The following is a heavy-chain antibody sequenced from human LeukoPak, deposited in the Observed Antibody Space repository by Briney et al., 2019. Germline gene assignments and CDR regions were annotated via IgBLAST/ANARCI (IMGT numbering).Heavy chain of an antibody. CDR3: AKHINVKAVADFQH. CDR1: XFTFXSYA. CDR2: ISGSGGST. D-gene: IGHD6-19*01. V-gene: IGHV3-23*01. J-gene: IGHJ1*01. Sequence: SXFTFXSYAMSXVRQAPGKGLEWVSAISGSGGSTYYADSVKGGFTISRDNSKNTLYLQMNSLRAEDTAVYYCAKHINVKAVADFQHWGQGTLVTVSS.